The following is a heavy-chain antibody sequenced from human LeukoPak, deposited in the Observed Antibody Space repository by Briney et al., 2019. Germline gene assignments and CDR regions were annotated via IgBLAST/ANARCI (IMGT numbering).Heavy chain of an antibody. CDR1: SGSFRGHY. D-gene: IGHD3-3*01. J-gene: IGHJ6*03. Sequence: PSETLTLTSSFSSGSFRGHYWRWIRQPPASRLVWLRAINPRGRTNYHTSLKCRVPISVDTSKNQFLLQLTFVTAPYTAVYNCARGTPYYFWSGYRPYYMDVWGKWTTVTVSS. V-gene: IGHV4-34*01. CDR3: ARGTPYYFWSGYRPYYMDV. CDR2: INPRGRT.